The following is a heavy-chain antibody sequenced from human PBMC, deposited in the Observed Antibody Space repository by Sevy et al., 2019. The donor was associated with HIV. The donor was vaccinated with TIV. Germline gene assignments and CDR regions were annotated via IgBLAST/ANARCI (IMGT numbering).Heavy chain of an antibody. D-gene: IGHD3-16*01. CDR2: IKADGSDK. Sequence: GGSLRLSCAASGFTFSANWMNWVRQAPGKGLEWVAKIKADGSDKHYVDSVEGRFTISRDNAKNLLFLQMNGLGVEDTAVYYGAHETFGRFESWGQGTLVTVSS. V-gene: IGHV3-7*01. CDR3: AHETFGRFES. CDR1: GFTFSANW. J-gene: IGHJ4*02.